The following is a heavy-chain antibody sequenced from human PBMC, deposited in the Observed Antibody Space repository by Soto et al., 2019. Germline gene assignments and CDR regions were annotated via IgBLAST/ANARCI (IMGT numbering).Heavy chain of an antibody. CDR2: ISGIRDYI. Sequence: PGGSLRLSCAASGFTFSYYALHWVRRAPGKGLEWVSSISGIRDYIRYADSVKGRFTISRDNAKTSLYLQMNSLTAEDTAVYYCAREGVHNYNEYYFDYWGQGXLVTVSS. D-gene: IGHD3-22*01. J-gene: IGHJ4*02. CDR1: GFTFSYYA. V-gene: IGHV3-21*06. CDR3: AREGVHNYNEYYFDY.